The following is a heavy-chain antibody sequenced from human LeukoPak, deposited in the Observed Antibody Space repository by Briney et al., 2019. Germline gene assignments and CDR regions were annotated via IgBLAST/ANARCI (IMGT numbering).Heavy chain of an antibody. CDR1: GGSVYSSTFY. J-gene: IGHJ4*02. CDR3: ARRSAHATTGSDY. Sequence: PSETLSLTCTVSGGSVYSSTFYWGWIRQPPGKGLEWLATIYYSGTIHYTPALNSRLTISAATSKNQISLQVRSVTAADTAVYYCARRSAHATTGSDYWGQGTLVTVSS. CDR2: IYYSGTI. V-gene: IGHV4-39*01. D-gene: IGHD1-1*01.